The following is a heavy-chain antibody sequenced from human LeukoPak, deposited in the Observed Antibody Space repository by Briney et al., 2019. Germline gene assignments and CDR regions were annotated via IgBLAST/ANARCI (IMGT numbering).Heavy chain of an antibody. D-gene: IGHD3-16*01. CDR1: GFTFSSYI. V-gene: IGHV3-48*02. CDR2: ISSSSSII. CDR3: ARDFVWGKGY. Sequence: SGGSLRLSCAASGFTFSSYIANWVPQAPGKGLEWVSYISSSSSIIYYADSVKGRFTISSDNAKNSLYLQMNSLRDEDTAVYYCARDFVWGKGYWGQGILVTVSS. J-gene: IGHJ4*02.